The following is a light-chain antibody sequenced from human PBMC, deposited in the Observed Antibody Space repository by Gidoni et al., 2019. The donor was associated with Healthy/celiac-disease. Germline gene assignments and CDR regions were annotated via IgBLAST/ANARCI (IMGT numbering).Light chain of an antibody. CDR1: SSDVRVYNY. J-gene: IGLJ2*01. CDR2: EVS. Sequence: HSALTQPASVSGSPGQSITISCTGTSSDVRVYNYVSWYQQNPGKAPNLMIYEVSNRPSRVSNRFSGSKSGNTASLTISGLQAEDEADYYCSTYTSSSTVVFGGGTKLTVL. V-gene: IGLV2-14*01. CDR3: STYTSSSTVV.